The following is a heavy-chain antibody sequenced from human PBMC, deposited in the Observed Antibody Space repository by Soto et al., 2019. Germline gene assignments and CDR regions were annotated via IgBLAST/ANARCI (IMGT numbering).Heavy chain of an antibody. J-gene: IGHJ4*02. CDR1: GYTFTSYG. V-gene: IGHV1-18*01. D-gene: IGHD4-17*01. CDR2: ISAYNGNT. CDR3: ARFRLSYGDYGEDPIDY. Sequence: ASVKVSCKASGYTFTSYGISWVRQAPGQGLEWMGWISAYNGNTNYAQKLQGRVTMTTDTSTSTAYMELRSLRSDDTAVYYCARFRLSYGDYGEDPIDYWGQGTLVTVSS.